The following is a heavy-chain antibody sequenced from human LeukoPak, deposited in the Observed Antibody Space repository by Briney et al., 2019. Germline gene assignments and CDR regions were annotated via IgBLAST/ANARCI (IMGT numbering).Heavy chain of an antibody. Sequence: GGSLRLSCAASGFTFSSYAMSWVRQAPGKGLEWVSAISDGGGSTYYADSVKGRFTISRDNSKNTLYLQMNSQRAEDTAVYYCANGTARFGTEGGYFDYWGQGTLVTVSS. CDR2: ISDGGGST. CDR3: ANGTARFGTEGGYFDY. J-gene: IGHJ4*02. CDR1: GFTFSSYA. V-gene: IGHV3-23*01. D-gene: IGHD3-16*01.